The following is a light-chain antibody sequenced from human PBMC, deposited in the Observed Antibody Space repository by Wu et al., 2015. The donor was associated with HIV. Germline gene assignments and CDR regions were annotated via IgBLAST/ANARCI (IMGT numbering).Light chain of an antibody. V-gene: IGKV3-20*01. CDR2: DAS. CDR3: QQYGSSPLT. CDR1: QSVTSNY. J-gene: IGKJ4*01. Sequence: EIVLTQSPGTLSLSPGERATLSCRASQSVTSNYLAWYQQKPGQAPRLLIYDASSRATGIPDRFSGRGSGTDFTLTISRLRPEDFAVFYCQQYGSSPLTFGGGPRWRSN.